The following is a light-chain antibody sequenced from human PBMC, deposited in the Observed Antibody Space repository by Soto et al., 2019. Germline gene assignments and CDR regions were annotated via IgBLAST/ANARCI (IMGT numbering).Light chain of an antibody. J-gene: IGKJ4*01. Sequence: DIQMTQSPSSVSASVGDRVTITCRASQGISSLLAWYQQKPGKAPNLLIHTASSLQSGVPSRFSGSGYGTDFTLTISSLQPEDSATYYCQQANSFPLTFGGGTKVEIK. CDR1: QGISSL. CDR3: QQANSFPLT. V-gene: IGKV1-12*01. CDR2: TAS.